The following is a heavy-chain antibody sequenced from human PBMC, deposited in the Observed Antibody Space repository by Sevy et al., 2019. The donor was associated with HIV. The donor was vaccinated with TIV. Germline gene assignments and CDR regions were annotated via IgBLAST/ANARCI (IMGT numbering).Heavy chain of an antibody. Sequence: GGSLRLSCAVSGFTFRDFYMTWIRQAPGKGLEWVAYISSSGGAKYYTDSVAGRFIISRDNAKNSLYLQMNSLRVDDAAVYYCARDSSGDDFGYYFYYMDVWGKGTTVTVSS. D-gene: IGHD2-21*02. CDR2: ISSSGGAK. J-gene: IGHJ6*03. CDR3: ARDSSGDDFGYYFYYMDV. V-gene: IGHV3-11*04. CDR1: GFTFRDFY.